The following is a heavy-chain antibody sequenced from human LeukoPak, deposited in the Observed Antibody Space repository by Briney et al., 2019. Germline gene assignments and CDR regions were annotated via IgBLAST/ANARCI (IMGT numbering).Heavy chain of an antibody. J-gene: IGHJ3*02. CDR3: ARGLPNEYCGGDCYSHAFDI. CDR2: INHSSST. D-gene: IGHD2-21*02. V-gene: IGHV4-34*01. Sequence: SDTLSLPCSLYGGSFSGYYWICIPQPPGKGLEWIGEINHSSSTHYTPSLKSRVSISVDTSKNQLSLKLSSVTAADTAVYYCARGLPNEYCGGDCYSHAFDIWGQGTMVTVSS. CDR1: GGSFSGYY.